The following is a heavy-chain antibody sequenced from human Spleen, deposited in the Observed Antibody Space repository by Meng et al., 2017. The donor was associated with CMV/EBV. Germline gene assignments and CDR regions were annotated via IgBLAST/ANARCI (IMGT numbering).Heavy chain of an antibody. V-gene: IGHV3-53*05. Sequence: GESLKISCAASGFTVSSKCMSWVRQAPGKGLEWVSVLYSGGSTYYTDSVKGRFTISRDNSKNTLYLQMNSLRPEDTAIYYCARNPIRGVIISPYYYYYGMDVWGQGTLVTVSS. CDR2: LYSGGST. J-gene: IGHJ6*02. CDR1: GFTVSSKC. D-gene: IGHD3-10*01. CDR3: ARNPIRGVIISPYYYYYGMDV.